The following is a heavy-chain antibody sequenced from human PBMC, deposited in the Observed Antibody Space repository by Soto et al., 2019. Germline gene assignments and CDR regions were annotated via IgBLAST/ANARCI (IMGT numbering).Heavy chain of an antibody. D-gene: IGHD3-16*01. Sequence: EGQLLESGGGLVQPGGSLRLSCAASGFTFSSYAMTWVRQAPGKGLEWVSSISGSGISTYYADSGKGRFTISRDNSKNTLYLQMNSLRAEDAAVYYCAKSAGSNAYYPNDYWGQGTLVTVSS. CDR1: GFTFSSYA. CDR3: AKSAGSNAYYPNDY. V-gene: IGHV3-23*01. J-gene: IGHJ4*02. CDR2: ISGSGIST.